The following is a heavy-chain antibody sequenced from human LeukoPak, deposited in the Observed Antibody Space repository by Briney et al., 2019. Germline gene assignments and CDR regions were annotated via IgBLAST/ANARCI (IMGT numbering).Heavy chain of an antibody. D-gene: IGHD3-3*01. V-gene: IGHV4-31*03. CDR1: GGSISSGGYY. Sequence: PSETLSLTCTVSGGSISSGGYYWSWIRQHPGKGLEWIGYIYYSGSTYYNPSLKSRVTISVDTSKNQFSLKLSSVTAADTAVYYCARVHYDFWSGYFNYFDYWGQGTLVTVSS. CDR3: ARVHYDFWSGYFNYFDY. J-gene: IGHJ4*02. CDR2: IYYSGST.